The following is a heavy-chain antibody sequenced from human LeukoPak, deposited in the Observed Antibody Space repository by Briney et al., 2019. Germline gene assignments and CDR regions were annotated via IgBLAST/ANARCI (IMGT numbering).Heavy chain of an antibody. CDR2: IYYSGGT. J-gene: IGHJ4*02. Sequence: TPSETLSLTCTVSGGSIRSGSHYWAWIRQPPGKGLEWIGSIYYSGGTYYNPSLENRVTISIDTSKNRFSLKLSSLSAADTSVYYCAKRDDSGGNLVDLWGQGTLVTVS. D-gene: IGHD3-22*01. CDR1: GGSIRSGSHY. V-gene: IGHV4-39*02. CDR3: AKRDDSGGNLVDL.